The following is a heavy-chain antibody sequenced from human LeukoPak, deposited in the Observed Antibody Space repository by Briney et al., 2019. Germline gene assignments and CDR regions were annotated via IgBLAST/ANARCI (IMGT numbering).Heavy chain of an antibody. CDR2: ISGCGGST. V-gene: IGHV3-23*01. CDR1: GFTFSSYA. CDR3: AKQRLRRTSVPWFDP. Sequence: PGGSLTLSCAASGFTFSSYAMSWVRQAPGKGLEWVSAISGCGGSTYYADSVKGRFTISRDNSKNTLYLQMNSLRAEDTAVYYCAKQRLRRTSVPWFDPWGQGTLVTVSS. J-gene: IGHJ5*02. D-gene: IGHD6-25*01.